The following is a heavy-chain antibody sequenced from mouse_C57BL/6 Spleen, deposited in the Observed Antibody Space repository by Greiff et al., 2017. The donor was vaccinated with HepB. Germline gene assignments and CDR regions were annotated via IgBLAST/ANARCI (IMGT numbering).Heavy chain of an antibody. CDR2: ISSGSSTI. Sequence: EVKLVESGGGLVKPGGSLKLSCAASGFTFSDYGMHWVRQAPEKGLEWVAYISSGSSTIYYADTVKGRFTISRDNAKNTLFLQMTSLRSEDTAMYYCARRVLRYQYYFDYWGQGTTLTVSS. D-gene: IGHD1-1*01. CDR3: ARRVLRYQYYFDY. V-gene: IGHV5-17*01. J-gene: IGHJ2*01. CDR1: GFTFSDYG.